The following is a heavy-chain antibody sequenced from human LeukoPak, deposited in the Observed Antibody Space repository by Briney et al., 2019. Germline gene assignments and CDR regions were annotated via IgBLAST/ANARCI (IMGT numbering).Heavy chain of an antibody. CDR1: GGSITSGGFY. CDR2: IYYSGST. J-gene: IGHJ4*02. V-gene: IGHV4-31*03. Sequence: SETLSLTCTVSGGSITSGGFYWSWIRQRPGKGLEWIGYIYYSGSTYYNQSLKSRVTISVDTSKNQFSLKLSSVTAADTAVYYCAREGGSSWTFDYWGQETLVTVSS. D-gene: IGHD6-13*01. CDR3: AREGGSSWTFDY.